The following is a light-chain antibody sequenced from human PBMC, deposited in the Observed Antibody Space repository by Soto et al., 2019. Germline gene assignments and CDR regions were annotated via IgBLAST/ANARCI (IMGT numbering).Light chain of an antibody. V-gene: IGKV2-24*01. CDR3: MQATQFPRT. CDR1: QSLVHGNGNTY. J-gene: IGKJ1*01. Sequence: DLMMTQTPLSSPVTLGQPASISCRSSQSLVHGNGNTYLSWLQQRPGQPPRLLIYQVSNRFSGVPDRFSGSGAGTDFTLKISRVEAEDVGVYYYMQATQFPRTFGQGTRVEIK. CDR2: QVS.